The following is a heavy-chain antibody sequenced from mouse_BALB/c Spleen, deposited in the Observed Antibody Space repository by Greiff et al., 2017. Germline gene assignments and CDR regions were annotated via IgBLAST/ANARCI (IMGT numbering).Heavy chain of an antibody. CDR2: ISYSGST. Sequence: ESGPGLVKPSQSLSLTCTVTGYSITSDYAWNWIRQFPGNKLEWMGYISYSGSTSYNPSLKSRISITRDTSKNQFFLQLNSVTTEDTATYYCARFTTATHYYAMDYWGQGTSVTVSS. CDR3: ARFTTATHYYAMDY. J-gene: IGHJ4*01. D-gene: IGHD1-2*01. V-gene: IGHV3-2*02. CDR1: GYSITSDYA.